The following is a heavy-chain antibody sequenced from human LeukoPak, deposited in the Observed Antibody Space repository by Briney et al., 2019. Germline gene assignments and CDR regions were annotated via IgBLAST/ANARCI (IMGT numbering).Heavy chain of an antibody. V-gene: IGHV3-23*01. CDR2: ISGSGGST. D-gene: IGHD3-16*02. Sequence: GGSLRLSCAASGFTFSSYAMSWVRQAPGKGLEWVSAISGSGGSTYYADSVKGRFTISRDNAKNSLYLQMNSLRAEDTAVYYCARAPVWGSYRYTFFWFDPWGQGTLVTVSS. J-gene: IGHJ5*02. CDR1: GFTFSSYA. CDR3: ARAPVWGSYRYTFFWFDP.